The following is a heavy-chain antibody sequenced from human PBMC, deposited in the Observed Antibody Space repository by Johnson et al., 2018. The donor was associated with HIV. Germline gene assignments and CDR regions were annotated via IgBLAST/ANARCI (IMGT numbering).Heavy chain of an antibody. Sequence: VQLVESGGGVVRPGGSLRLSCAASGFTFSSYAMHWVCQAPAKGLEWVAVISYDGSDKYYADSVKGRFTISRDNAKNSLYLQMNSLRVEDTAVYYCARDESGYDEGFDAFDIWGQGTMVTVSS. J-gene: IGHJ3*02. CDR2: ISYDGSDK. V-gene: IGHV3-30*04. D-gene: IGHD5-12*01. CDR1: GFTFSSYA. CDR3: ARDESGYDEGFDAFDI.